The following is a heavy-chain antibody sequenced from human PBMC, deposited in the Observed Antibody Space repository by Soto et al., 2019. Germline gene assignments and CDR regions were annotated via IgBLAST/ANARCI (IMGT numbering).Heavy chain of an antibody. CDR1: GFTFDDYA. Sequence: EVQLVESGGGLVQPGRSLRLSCAASGFTFDDYAMHWVRQAPGKGLEWVSGISWNSGSIGYADSVKGRFTISRDNAKNSLYLQMNSLRAEDTALYYCAKDIGVLWFGELFERLDAFDIWGQGTMVTVSS. CDR3: AKDIGVLWFGELFERLDAFDI. CDR2: ISWNSGSI. V-gene: IGHV3-9*01. D-gene: IGHD3-10*01. J-gene: IGHJ3*02.